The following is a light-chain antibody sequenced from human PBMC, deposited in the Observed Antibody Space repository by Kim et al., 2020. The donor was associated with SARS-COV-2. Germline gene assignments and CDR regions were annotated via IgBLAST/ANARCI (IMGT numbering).Light chain of an antibody. Sequence: QSALTQPRSVSGSPGQSVTISCTGTSSDVGGYNYVSWYQQHPGKAPKVMIYDVNKRPSGVPDRFSGSKSGNTASLTISGLQAEDEADYYCCSYAGSPPYVFGSGTKVTVL. V-gene: IGLV2-11*01. CDR1: SSDVGGYNY. CDR2: DVN. J-gene: IGLJ1*01. CDR3: CSYAGSPPYV.